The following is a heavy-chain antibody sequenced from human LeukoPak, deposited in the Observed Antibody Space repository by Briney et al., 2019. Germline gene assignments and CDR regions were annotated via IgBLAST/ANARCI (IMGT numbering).Heavy chain of an antibody. CDR1: GYSFTSYW. J-gene: IGHJ4*02. CDR3: TTVNRGATATDNAD. Sequence: GESLKISCKGSGYSFTSYWIGWVRQMHGKGLEWMGIIYPGDSDTRYSPSFQGQVTISADKSISTAYLQWSSLKASYTAMYYRTTVNRGATATDNADWGQGTLVTVSS. D-gene: IGHD2/OR15-2a*01. V-gene: IGHV5-51*01. CDR2: IYPGDSDT.